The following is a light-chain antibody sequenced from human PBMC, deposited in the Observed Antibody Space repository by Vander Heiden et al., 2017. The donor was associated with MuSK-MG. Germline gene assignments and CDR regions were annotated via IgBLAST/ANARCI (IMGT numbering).Light chain of an antibody. CDR2: QDS. J-gene: IGLJ2*01. CDR1: KLGDKY. Sequence: SQLPQPPLLSVSPGQTASITCSGDKLGDKYACWYQQKPGQSPVLVIYQDSKRPSGIPERFSGSNSGNTATLTISGTQAMDEADYYCQAWDSSTHVVFGGGTKLTVL. CDR3: QAWDSSTHVV. V-gene: IGLV3-1*01.